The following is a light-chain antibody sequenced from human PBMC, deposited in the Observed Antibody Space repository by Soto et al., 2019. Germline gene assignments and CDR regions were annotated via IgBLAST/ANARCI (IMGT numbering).Light chain of an antibody. Sequence: EIVLTQSPGTLSLSPGERSTLSCRASQTVSSSFLAWYHQTPGQAPRLLIYGASSRATGIPDRFSGSGSGTDFTLTISRLEPEDFAAYYCQKYGSSPWTFGQGTKVDIK. CDR2: GAS. V-gene: IGKV3-20*01. CDR1: QTVSSSF. CDR3: QKYGSSPWT. J-gene: IGKJ1*01.